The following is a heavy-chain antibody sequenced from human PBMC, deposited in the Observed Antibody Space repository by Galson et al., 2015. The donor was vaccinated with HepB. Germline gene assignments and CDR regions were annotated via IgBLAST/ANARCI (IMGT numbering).Heavy chain of an antibody. CDR3: ARADDTGAFDI. Sequence: CAISGDSVSSKRAGWNWIRQSPSTGLEWLGRTFYRSKWKNDYAAYLKSRITVNPDTSKNQFSLQLNSVTPEDTAVYYCARADDTGAFDIWGQGTMVTASS. J-gene: IGHJ3*02. D-gene: IGHD3-10*01. V-gene: IGHV6-1*01. CDR1: GDSVSSKRAG. CDR2: TFYRSKWKN.